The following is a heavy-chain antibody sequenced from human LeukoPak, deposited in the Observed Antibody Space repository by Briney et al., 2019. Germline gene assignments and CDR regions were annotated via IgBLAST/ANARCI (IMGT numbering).Heavy chain of an antibody. D-gene: IGHD5-12*01. CDR2: LYYSGST. V-gene: IGHV4-39*01. J-gene: IGHJ4*02. CDR3: ARQAISGYDPPPFDS. CDR1: GGSISSSTYY. Sequence: SETLSLTCTVSGGSISSSTYYWGWIRQPPGKGLEWIGNLYYSGSTYYNPSLKSRVTISVDTSKNQFSLKLSSVTAPDTAVYYCARQAISGYDPPPFDSWGQGTLVTVSS.